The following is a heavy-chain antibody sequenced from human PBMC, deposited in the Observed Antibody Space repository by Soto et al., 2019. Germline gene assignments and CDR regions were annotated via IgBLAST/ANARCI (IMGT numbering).Heavy chain of an antibody. CDR1: GGTFSSYR. CDR3: ARDSGAKLSSS. CDR2: IVPIYRTA. Sequence: GPPVKVSCKASGGTFSSYRFNWVRQARGQGLEWLGGIVPIYRTADYAQKFQGRVTITADESTRTVYMELSSLKSQDTALYYCARDSGAKLSSSWGQGTLVTVSP. V-gene: IGHV1-69*13. J-gene: IGHJ4*02. D-gene: IGHD6-13*01.